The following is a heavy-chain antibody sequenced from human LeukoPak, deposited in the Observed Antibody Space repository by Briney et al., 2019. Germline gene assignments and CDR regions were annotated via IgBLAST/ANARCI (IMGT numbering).Heavy chain of an antibody. J-gene: IGHJ6*04. D-gene: IGHD3-10*02. V-gene: IGHV3-48*03. CDR3: AELGITMIGGV. CDR2: ISSSGSTI. CDR1: GFIFDDYA. Sequence: GGSLRLSCAASGFIFDDYAMHWVRQAPGKGLEWVSYISSSGSTIYYADSVKGRFTISRDNAKNSLYLQMNNLRAEDTAVYYCAELGITMIGGVWGKGTTVTISS.